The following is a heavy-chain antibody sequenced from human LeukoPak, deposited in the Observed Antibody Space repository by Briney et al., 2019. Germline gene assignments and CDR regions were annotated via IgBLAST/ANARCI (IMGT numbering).Heavy chain of an antibody. CDR3: AAEMVRSPNGMDV. CDR1: GFTFTSSA. CDR2: IVVGSGNT. V-gene: IGHV1-58*02. J-gene: IGHJ6*02. Sequence: SVKVSCKASGFTFTSSAMQWVRQARGQRLEWIGWIVVGSGNTNYAQKFQERVTITRDMSTSTAYMELSSLRSEDTAVYYCAAEMVRSPNGMDVWGQGTTVTVSS. D-gene: IGHD3-10*01.